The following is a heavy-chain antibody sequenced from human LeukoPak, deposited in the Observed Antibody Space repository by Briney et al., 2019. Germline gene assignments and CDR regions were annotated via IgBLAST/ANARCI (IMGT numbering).Heavy chain of an antibody. CDR3: AKQESGGDFYFDY. Sequence: GGSLRLSCAASGFTFSSYSMNWVRQAPGKGLEWVSGISGSGGSTYYADSVKGRFTISRDNSKNTLFLQMNSLRAEDTAVYYCAKQESGGDFYFDYWGQGTLVTVSS. D-gene: IGHD2-21*02. CDR1: GFTFSSYS. J-gene: IGHJ4*02. CDR2: ISGSGGST. V-gene: IGHV3-23*01.